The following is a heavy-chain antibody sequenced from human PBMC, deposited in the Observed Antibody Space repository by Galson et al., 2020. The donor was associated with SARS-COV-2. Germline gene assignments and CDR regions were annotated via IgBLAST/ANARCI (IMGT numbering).Heavy chain of an antibody. J-gene: IGHJ4*02. CDR1: GGSISSSSYY. CDR3: ARETSRKITIFGVVSLGHYFDY. D-gene: IGHD3-3*01. V-gene: IGHV4-39*07. CDR2: IYYSGST. Sequence: SETLSLTSTVSGGSISSSSYYWGWIRQPPGKGLEWIGSIYYSGSTYYNPSLKSRVTISVDTSKNQFSLKLSSVTAADTAVYYCARETSRKITIFGVVSLGHYFDYWGQGTLVTVSS.